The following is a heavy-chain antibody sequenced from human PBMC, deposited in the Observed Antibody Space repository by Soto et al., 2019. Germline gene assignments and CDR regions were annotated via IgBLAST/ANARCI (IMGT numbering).Heavy chain of an antibody. Sequence: PGGSLRLSCAGSGFSFPDYDMNWVRQTLGTGLEWVAAVGRFGNTYYRDSVRGRFTISRDDSRNTGYLQMNRLRVEDTAVYFRAKEGRLRSPAGDYFDSWAQGSLVTVSS. CDR3: AKEGRLRSPAGDYFDS. CDR1: GFSFPDYD. J-gene: IGHJ4*02. CDR2: VGRFGNT. D-gene: IGHD3-10*01. V-gene: IGHV3-23*01.